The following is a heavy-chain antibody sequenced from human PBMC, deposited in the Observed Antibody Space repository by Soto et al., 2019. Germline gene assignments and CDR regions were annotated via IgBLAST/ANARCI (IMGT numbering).Heavy chain of an antibody. Sequence: GGSLRLSCAASGFTFSSYGMHWVRQAPGKGLEWVAVIWYDGSNKYYADSVKGRFTISRDNSKNTLYLQMNSLRAEDTAVYYCARDGYSSSWLFDYWGQGTLVTVSS. CDR1: GFTFSSYG. CDR3: ARDGYSSSWLFDY. J-gene: IGHJ4*02. CDR2: IWYDGSNK. D-gene: IGHD6-13*01. V-gene: IGHV3-33*01.